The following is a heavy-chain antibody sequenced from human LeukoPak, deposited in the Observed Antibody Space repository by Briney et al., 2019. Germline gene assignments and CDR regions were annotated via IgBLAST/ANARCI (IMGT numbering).Heavy chain of an antibody. V-gene: IGHV4-4*02. D-gene: IGHD6-6*01. Sequence: SETLSLTCAVSGGSITNSNWWSWVRQPPGKGLEWIGEIYHSGSTNYNPSLKSRVTISLDKSKNQFSLKLSSVTAADTAVYYCARGFGSSSYMRYWGQGTLVTVSS. CDR1: GGSITNSNW. J-gene: IGHJ4*02. CDR2: IYHSGST. CDR3: ARGFGSSSYMRY.